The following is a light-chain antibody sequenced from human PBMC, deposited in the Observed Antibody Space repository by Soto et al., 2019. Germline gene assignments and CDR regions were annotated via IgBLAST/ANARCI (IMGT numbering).Light chain of an antibody. J-gene: IGKJ1*01. CDR3: QQYGSSSWT. CDR2: GAS. V-gene: IGKV3-20*01. Sequence: EIVLTQSPGTLSLSPGERATLSCRASQSVSSSYLAWYQHKPGQAPRLLIYGASSRATGIPDRFSGSGSGTDFTLTISRLDPEDFAVYYCQQYGSSSWTFGQGTKVDIK. CDR1: QSVSSSY.